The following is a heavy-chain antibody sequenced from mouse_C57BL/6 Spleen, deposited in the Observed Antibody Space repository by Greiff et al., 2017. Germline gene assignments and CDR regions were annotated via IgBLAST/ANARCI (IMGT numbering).Heavy chain of an antibody. CDR1: GYAFSSSW. Sequence: VQVVESGPELVKPGASVKISCKASGYAFSSSWMNWVKQRPGKGLEWIGRIYPGDGDTNYNGKFKGKGTLTADKSCSISYMQLSSLTSEDSAVYFCAVGERGFAVWGKGTLVTVSA. D-gene: IGHD3-1*01. CDR3: AVGERGFAV. V-gene: IGHV1-82*01. CDR2: IYPGDGDT. J-gene: IGHJ3*01.